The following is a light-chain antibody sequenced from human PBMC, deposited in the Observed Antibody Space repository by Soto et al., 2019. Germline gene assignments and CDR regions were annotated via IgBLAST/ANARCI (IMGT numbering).Light chain of an antibody. CDR1: SSNIGAGYD. Sequence: QAVVTQPPSVSGAPGQRVTISCTGSSSNIGAGYDVHWYQLLPGTAPKLLIHGNYNRPSGVPDRFSGSKSGTSASLAITGLQAEDEADYYCQSYDSTLSGCVFGTGTKLTVL. J-gene: IGLJ1*01. CDR2: GNY. V-gene: IGLV1-40*01. CDR3: QSYDSTLSGCV.